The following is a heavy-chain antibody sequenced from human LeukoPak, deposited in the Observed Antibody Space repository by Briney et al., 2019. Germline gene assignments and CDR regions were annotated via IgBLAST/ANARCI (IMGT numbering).Heavy chain of an antibody. CDR1: GFTFDDYA. Sequence: SGGSLRLSCAASGFTFDDYAMNWVRQAPGKGLEWVSSISSSSSYIYYADSVKGRFTISRDTSKNTLYLQMNSLRAEDTAVYYCLRGYYDSNRYFDFDYWGRGTLVTVSS. D-gene: IGHD3-22*01. CDR3: LRGYYDSNRYFDFDY. CDR2: ISSSSSYI. J-gene: IGHJ4*02. V-gene: IGHV3-21*01.